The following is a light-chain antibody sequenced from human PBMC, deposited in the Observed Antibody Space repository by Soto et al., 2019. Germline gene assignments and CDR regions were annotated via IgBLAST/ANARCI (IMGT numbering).Light chain of an antibody. CDR3: QQYNSYRA. J-gene: IGKJ1*01. CDR1: QSISNW. V-gene: IGKV1-5*03. Sequence: DIQMTQSPSTLSASVGDRVTITCRAGQSISNWLAWHQQRPGKAPKLLIYKASSLESGVPSRFSGSGSGTEFTLTISSLQPDDFATYYCQQYNSYRAFGQGTKVDIK. CDR2: KAS.